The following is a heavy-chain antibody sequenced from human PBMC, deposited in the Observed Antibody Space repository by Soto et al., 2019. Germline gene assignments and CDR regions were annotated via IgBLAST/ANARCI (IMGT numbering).Heavy chain of an antibody. J-gene: IGHJ2*01. CDR2: IYHSGST. CDR3: ARRPAAAGMGSWYFDL. D-gene: IGHD6-13*01. Sequence: SETLSLTCTVSGGSISSGGYSWSWVRQPPGKGLEWIGYIYHSGSTYYNPSLKSRVTISVDRSKNQFSLKLSSVTAADTAVYYCARRPAAAGMGSWYFDLWGRGTLVTVSS. V-gene: IGHV4-30-2*02. CDR1: GGSISSGGYS.